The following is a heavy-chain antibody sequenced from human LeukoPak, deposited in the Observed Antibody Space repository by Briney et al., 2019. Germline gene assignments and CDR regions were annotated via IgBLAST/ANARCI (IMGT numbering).Heavy chain of an antibody. J-gene: IGHJ4*02. CDR2: ISYDGSNK. CDR1: GFTFSSYA. CDR3: AKESRNNTGYYRDY. V-gene: IGHV3-30-3*01. Sequence: GRSLRLSCAASGFTFSSYAMHWVRQAPGKGLEWVAVISYDGSNKYYADSVKGRFIISRDNSKNTLYLQMNSLRAEDTAVYYCAKESRNNTGYYRDYWGQGTLVTVSS. D-gene: IGHD3-9*01.